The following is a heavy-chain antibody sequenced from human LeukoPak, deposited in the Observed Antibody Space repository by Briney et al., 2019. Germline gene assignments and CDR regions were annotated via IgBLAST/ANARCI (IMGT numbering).Heavy chain of an antibody. V-gene: IGHV3-49*03. CDR1: GFTFGDYT. CDR2: IRSKTYGGTT. D-gene: IGHD3-22*01. Sequence: GGSLRLSCTAPGFTFGDYTISWFRQAPGKGLEWVGFIRSKTYGGTTEDAASVKGRFSISRDDSKSLAYLQMNSLKTEDTAVYYCTRPATYYYDSSGCYWGQGALVTVSS. J-gene: IGHJ4*02. CDR3: TRPATYYYDSSGCY.